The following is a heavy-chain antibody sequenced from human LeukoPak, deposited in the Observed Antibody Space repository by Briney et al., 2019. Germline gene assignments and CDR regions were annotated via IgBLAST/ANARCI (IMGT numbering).Heavy chain of an antibody. V-gene: IGHV4-34*01. Sequence: SETLSLTCAVYGGSFSGYYWSWIRQPPGKGLEWIGEINHSGSTSYNPSLKSRVTISVDTSKNQFSLKLSSVTAADTAVYYCARGARRGDDTRPHSYYYYGMDVWGKGTTVTVSS. J-gene: IGHJ6*04. D-gene: IGHD2-21*02. CDR1: GGSFSGYY. CDR3: ARGARRGDDTRPHSYYYYGMDV. CDR2: INHSGST.